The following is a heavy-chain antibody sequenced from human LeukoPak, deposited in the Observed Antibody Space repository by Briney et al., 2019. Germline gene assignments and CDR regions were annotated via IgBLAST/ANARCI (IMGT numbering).Heavy chain of an antibody. J-gene: IGHJ3*02. Sequence: PGGSLRLSCAASGFTFSSYSMNWVRQAPGKGLEWVSSISSSSSYIYYADSVKGRFTISRDNAKNSLYLQMNSLRAEDTAVYYCARDGVLWFGEPGGAFDIWGQGTMVTVSS. CDR1: GFTFSSYS. V-gene: IGHV3-21*01. D-gene: IGHD3-10*01. CDR2: ISSSSSYI. CDR3: ARDGVLWFGEPGGAFDI.